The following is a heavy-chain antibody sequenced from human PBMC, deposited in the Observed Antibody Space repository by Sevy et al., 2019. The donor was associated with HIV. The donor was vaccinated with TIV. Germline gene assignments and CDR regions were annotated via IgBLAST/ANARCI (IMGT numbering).Heavy chain of an antibody. J-gene: IGHJ4*02. Sequence: GGSLRLSCVDSGFTFHSHAMHWVRQAPGKGLEWVAGTSYDGRDKFYVDSVNGRFVISRDNSRNTLYLHLNNLRTEDTALYYCARDRGAPTTAILYFFNLWGQGTLVTVSS. V-gene: IGHV3-30*09. CDR3: ARDRGAPTTAILYFFNL. D-gene: IGHD1-1*01. CDR2: TSYDGRDK. CDR1: GFTFHSHA.